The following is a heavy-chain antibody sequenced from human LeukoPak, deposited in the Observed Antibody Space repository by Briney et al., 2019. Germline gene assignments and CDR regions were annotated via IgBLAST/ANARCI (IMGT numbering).Heavy chain of an antibody. Sequence: ASVKVSCKASGYTFTGYYMHWVRQAPGQGLEWMGWINPNSGGTNYAQKFQGRVTTTRDTSISTAYMELSRLRSDDTAVYYCARVVSSTGRFDPWGQGTLVTVSS. D-gene: IGHD2-2*01. CDR1: GYTFTGYY. CDR2: INPNSGGT. CDR3: ARVVSSTGRFDP. J-gene: IGHJ5*02. V-gene: IGHV1-2*02.